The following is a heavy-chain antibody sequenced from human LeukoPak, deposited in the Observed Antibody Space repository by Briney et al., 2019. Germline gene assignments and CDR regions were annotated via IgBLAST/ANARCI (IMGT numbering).Heavy chain of an antibody. CDR1: GFTFSSYV. Sequence: GGSLRLSCAASGFTFSSYVMRWVRQAPGKGLEWVSTIDGSGVGTYYADSVKGRFIISRDSSKSTLYLHMNSLRAEDTAVYYCTKGAAAGPKYFQHWGQGTLVTVSS. D-gene: IGHD6-13*01. CDR3: TKGAAAGPKYFQH. J-gene: IGHJ1*01. CDR2: IDGSGVGT. V-gene: IGHV3-23*01.